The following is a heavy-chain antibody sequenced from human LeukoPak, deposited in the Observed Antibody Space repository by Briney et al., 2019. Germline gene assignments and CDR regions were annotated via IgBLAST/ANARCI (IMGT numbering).Heavy chain of an antibody. CDR2: IYPGDSDT. J-gene: IGHJ3*02. Sequence: GESLKISCKGSGYSFSSYWIAWVRPMPGKGLEWMGIIYPGDSDTRSSPSFQGHVTISDDKSIRTDYLQWSKLQASDTAMYYFARPRTYSDVDAFDIWGQGTMVTVSS. D-gene: IGHD1-26*01. CDR1: GYSFSSYW. V-gene: IGHV5-51*01. CDR3: ARPRTYSDVDAFDI.